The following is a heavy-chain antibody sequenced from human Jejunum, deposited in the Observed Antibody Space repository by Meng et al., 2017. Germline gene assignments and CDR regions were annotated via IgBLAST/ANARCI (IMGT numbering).Heavy chain of an antibody. J-gene: IGHJ4*02. V-gene: IGHV4-34*01. D-gene: IGHD3-3*01. CDR2: INHSGIT. Sequence: SETLSLTCAVYGGSFSGYYWSWIRQPPGRGLEWIGEINHSGITNYNPSLKSRVTISVDTSKNQSSLELSSVTAADTAVFYCARKSYDSWSGPYYFDYWGQGTLVTVSS. CDR3: ARKSYDSWSGPYYFDY. CDR1: GGSFSGYY.